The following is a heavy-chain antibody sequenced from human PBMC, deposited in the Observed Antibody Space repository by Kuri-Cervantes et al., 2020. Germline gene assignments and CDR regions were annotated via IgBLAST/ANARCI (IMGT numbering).Heavy chain of an antibody. D-gene: IGHD5-24*01. Sequence: ESLKISCAASGFTFSDYYMTWIRQAPGKGLEWIGSIYHSGSTYYNPSLKSRVTISVDTSKNQFSLKLSSVTAADTAVYYCARHGDVGVPASNQHQPPNYWSQGTLVTVSS. V-gene: IGHV4-38-2*01. CDR2: IYHSGST. CDR1: GFTFSDYY. CDR3: ARHGDVGVPASNQHQPPNY. J-gene: IGHJ4*02.